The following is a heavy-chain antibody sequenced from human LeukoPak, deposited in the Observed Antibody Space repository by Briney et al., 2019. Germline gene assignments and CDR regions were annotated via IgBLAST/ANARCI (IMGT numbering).Heavy chain of an antibody. J-gene: IGHJ3*02. CDR2: IYYSGST. V-gene: IGHV4-59*01. CDR3: TPANYYDSIDAFDI. Sequence: PSETLSLTCTVSGGSISSYYWSWIRQPPGKGLEWIGYIYYSGSTNYNPSLKSRVTISVDTSKNQFSLKLSSVTAADTAVYYCTPANYYDSIDAFDIWGQGTMVTVSS. D-gene: IGHD3-22*01. CDR1: GGSISSYY.